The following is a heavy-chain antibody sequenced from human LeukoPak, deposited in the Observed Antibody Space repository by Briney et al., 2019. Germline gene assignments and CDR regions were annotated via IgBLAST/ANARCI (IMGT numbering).Heavy chain of an antibody. D-gene: IGHD2-15*01. CDR1: GFTFSNYA. J-gene: IGHJ3*02. CDR2: ISSSGSTI. Sequence: QPGGSLRLSCAASGFTFSNYAMIWVRQAPGKGLEWVSYISSSGSTIYYADSVKGRFTISRDNAKNSLYLQMNSLRAEDTAVYYCARYIVVAGGDASDIWGQGTMVTVSS. V-gene: IGHV3-48*04. CDR3: ARYIVVAGGDASDI.